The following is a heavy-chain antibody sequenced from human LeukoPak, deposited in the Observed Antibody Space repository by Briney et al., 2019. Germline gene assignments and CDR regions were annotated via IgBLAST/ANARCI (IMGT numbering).Heavy chain of an antibody. D-gene: IGHD1-26*01. CDR3: ARDEGSPARFDY. CDR1: GGTFSSYA. J-gene: IGHJ4*02. V-gene: IGHV1-69*04. CDR2: IIPILGIA. Sequence: SVKVSCKASGGTFSSYAISWVRQAPGQGLGWMGRIIPILGIANYAQKFQGRVTITADKSTSTAYMELSSLRSEDTAVYYCARDEGSPARFDYWGQGTLVTVSS.